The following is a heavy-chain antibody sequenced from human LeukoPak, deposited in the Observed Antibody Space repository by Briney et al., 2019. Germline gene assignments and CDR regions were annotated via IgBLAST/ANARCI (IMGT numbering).Heavy chain of an antibody. CDR1: GFTFSSFA. J-gene: IGHJ4*02. D-gene: IGHD6-13*01. Sequence: GGSLRLSCAASGFTFSSFAMGWVRQAPGKGLEWVSIISGSADITYYADSVKGRFTISRDNSKNTLFLQMNSLRAEDTAVFYCAKGSAAGYYFDCWGQGTLVTASS. CDR3: AKGSAAGYYFDC. CDR2: ISGSADIT. V-gene: IGHV3-23*01.